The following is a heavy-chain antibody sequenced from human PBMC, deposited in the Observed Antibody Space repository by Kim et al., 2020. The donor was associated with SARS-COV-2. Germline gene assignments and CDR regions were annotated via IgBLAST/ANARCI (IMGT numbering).Heavy chain of an antibody. CDR1: GFTFSSYA. CDR3: ARDSRSHSGSYSYFDY. V-gene: IGHV3-30-3*01. Sequence: GGSLRLSCAASGFTFSSYAMHWVRQAPGKGLEWVAVISYDGSNKYYADSVKGRFTISRDNSKNTLYLQMNSLRAEDTAVYYCARDSRSHSGSYSYFDYWGQGTLVTVSS. D-gene: IGHD1-26*01. J-gene: IGHJ4*02. CDR2: ISYDGSNK.